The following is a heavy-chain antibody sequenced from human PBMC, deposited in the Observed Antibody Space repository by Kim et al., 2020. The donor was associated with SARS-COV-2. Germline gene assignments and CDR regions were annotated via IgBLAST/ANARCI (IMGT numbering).Heavy chain of an antibody. CDR3: ARHTTYYYGSGSYPGSCDY. V-gene: IGHV4-59*08. J-gene: IGHJ4*02. D-gene: IGHD3-10*01. Sequence: SRVTISVDTSKNQFSLKLSSVTAADTAVYYCARHTTYYYGSGSYPGSCDYWGQGTLVTVSS.